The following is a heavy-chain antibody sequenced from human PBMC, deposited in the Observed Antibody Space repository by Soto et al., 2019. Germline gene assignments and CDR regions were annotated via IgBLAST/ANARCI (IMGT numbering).Heavy chain of an antibody. J-gene: IGHJ6*03. CDR3: ARGLAANYYYYLDV. CDR2: MNPNSGNT. V-gene: IGHV1-8*01. D-gene: IGHD2-15*01. Sequence: ASVKVSCKASGYTFTSYDINWARQATGQGLEWMGWMNPNSGNTGYAQKFQGRVTMTRNTSISTAYMELSSLRSEDTAVYYCARGLAANYYYYLDVWGKGTTVTVSS. CDR1: GYTFTSYD.